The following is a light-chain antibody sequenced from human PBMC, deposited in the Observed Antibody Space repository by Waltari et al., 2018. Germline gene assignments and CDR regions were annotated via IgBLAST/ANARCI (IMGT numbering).Light chain of an antibody. Sequence: DSVMTQSPLSLSVTPGEPASISCRSSQSLLHSSGNTFLDWYLQKPGQPPQLLIYLVSNRASGVPDRFSSSGSGTDFTLKISRVEAEDVGVYFCMQARQTPWTFGQGTKVEIK. CDR2: LVS. J-gene: IGKJ1*01. CDR3: MQARQTPWT. CDR1: QSLLHSSGNTF. V-gene: IGKV2-28*01.